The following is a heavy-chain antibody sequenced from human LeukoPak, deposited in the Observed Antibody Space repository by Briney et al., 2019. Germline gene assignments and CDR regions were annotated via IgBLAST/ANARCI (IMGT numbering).Heavy chain of an antibody. CDR1: GYTFTGYY. CDR3: ARDPIMYYDILTGSMSYYYYGMDV. J-gene: IGHJ6*02. D-gene: IGHD3-9*01. CDR2: INPNSGGT. V-gene: IGHV1-2*02. Sequence: GASVKVSCKASGYTFTGYYMHWVRQAPGQGLEWMGWINPNSGGTHYAQKFQGRVTMTRDTSISTAYMELSRLRSDDTAVYYCARDPIMYYDILTGSMSYYYYGMDVWGQGTTVTVSS.